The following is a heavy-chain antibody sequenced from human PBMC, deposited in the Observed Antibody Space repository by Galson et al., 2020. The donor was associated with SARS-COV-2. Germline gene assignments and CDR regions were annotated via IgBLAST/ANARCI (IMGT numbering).Heavy chain of an antibody. CDR3: ARGRLYPKSYYGMDV. CDR2: INYSGGT. J-gene: IGHJ6*02. V-gene: IGHV4-59*01. Sequence: ETSETLSLTCTVSGGSISNYYGSWIRQPPGKGLEWIGYINYSGGTKSNPSLKSRLTISVDTSKNQFSLNLSSVTAADTAVYYCARGRLYPKSYYGMDVWGQGTTVTVSS. D-gene: IGHD6-25*01. CDR1: GGSISNYY.